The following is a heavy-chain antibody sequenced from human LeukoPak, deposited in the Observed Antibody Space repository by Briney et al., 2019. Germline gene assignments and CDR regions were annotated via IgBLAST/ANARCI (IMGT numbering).Heavy chain of an antibody. V-gene: IGHV4-59*01. J-gene: IGHJ3*02. CDR2: IYYSGST. Sequence: PSETLSLTCTVSGGSISSYYWSWIRQPPGKGLEWIGYIYYSGSTNYNPSLKSRVTISVDTSKNQFSLKLSSVTAADTAVYYCAREVRRDGYNFGIDAFDIWGQGTMVTVSS. CDR1: GGSISSYY. CDR3: AREVRRDGYNFGIDAFDI. D-gene: IGHD5-24*01.